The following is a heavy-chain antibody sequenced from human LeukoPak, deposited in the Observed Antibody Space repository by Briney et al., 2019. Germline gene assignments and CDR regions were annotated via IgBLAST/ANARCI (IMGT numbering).Heavy chain of an antibody. V-gene: IGHV4-39*02. J-gene: IGHJ6*03. D-gene: IGHD4-11*01. Sequence: SETLSLTCTVSGGSMTNSTYYWGWIRQPPGKGLEWIGSIYYSGSTYYNPSFKSRITISVDTSKNQFSLKVISVTAADTAVYYCARDGGYSNPYYYYYYYMDVWGKGTTVTVSS. CDR1: GGSMTNSTYY. CDR3: ARDGGYSNPYYYYYYYMDV. CDR2: IYYSGST.